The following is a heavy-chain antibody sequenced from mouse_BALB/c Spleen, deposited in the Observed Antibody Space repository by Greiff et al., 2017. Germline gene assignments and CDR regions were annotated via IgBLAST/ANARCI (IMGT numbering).Heavy chain of an antibody. J-gene: IGHJ3*01. V-gene: IGHV1-9*01. CDR1: GYTFSSYW. D-gene: IGHD2-2*01. CDR2: ILPGSGST. Sequence: VKLVESGAELMKPGASVKISCKATGYTFSSYWIEWVKQRPGHGLEWIGEILPGSGSTNYNEKFKGKATFTADTSSNTAYMQLSSLTSEDSAVYYCARFRIYYGYDGFAYWGQGTLVTVSA. CDR3: ARFRIYYGYDGFAY.